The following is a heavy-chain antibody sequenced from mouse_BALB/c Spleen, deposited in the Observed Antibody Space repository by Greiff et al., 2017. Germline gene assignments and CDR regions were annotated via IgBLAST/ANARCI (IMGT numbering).Heavy chain of an antibody. J-gene: IGHJ4*01. CDR1: GYTFSSYW. V-gene: IGHV1-9*01. Sequence: QVQLQQSGAELMKPGASVKISCKATGYTFSSYWIEWVKQRPGHGLEWIGEILPGSGSTNYNEKFKGKATFTADTSSNTAYMQLSSLTSEDSAVYYCARGGMEVRRAMDYWGQGTSVTVSS. CDR3: ARGGMEVRRAMDY. CDR2: ILPGSGST. D-gene: IGHD2-14*01.